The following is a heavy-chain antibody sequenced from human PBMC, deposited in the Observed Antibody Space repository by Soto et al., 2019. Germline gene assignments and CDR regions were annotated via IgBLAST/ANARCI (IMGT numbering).Heavy chain of an antibody. J-gene: IGHJ4*02. CDR1: GFSLSTSGMR. CDR3: ARFYASSGYYPEPSFDF. Sequence: SGPTLVNPTQTLTLTCTFSGFSLSTSGMRVSWIRQPPGKALEWLARIDWDDDKFYSTSLKTRLTISKDTSKNQVVLTMTNMDPVDTATYYCARFYASSGYYPEPSFDFWGQGTLVTVSS. V-gene: IGHV2-70*04. D-gene: IGHD3-22*01. CDR2: IDWDDDK.